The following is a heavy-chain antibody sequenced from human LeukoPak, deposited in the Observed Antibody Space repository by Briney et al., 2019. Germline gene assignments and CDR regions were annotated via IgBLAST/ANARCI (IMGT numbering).Heavy chain of an antibody. CDR2: ISSSSSYI. CDR3: ARDNNWNYYGMDV. V-gene: IGHV3-21*01. Sequence: GGSLRLSCAASGFTFSTYSMNWVRQAPGKGLEWVSSISSSSSYIYYADSVKGRFTISRDNAKNSLYLQMNSLRTEDTAVYYCARDNNWNYYGMDVWGQGTTVTVS. J-gene: IGHJ6*02. D-gene: IGHD1-20*01. CDR1: GFTFSTYS.